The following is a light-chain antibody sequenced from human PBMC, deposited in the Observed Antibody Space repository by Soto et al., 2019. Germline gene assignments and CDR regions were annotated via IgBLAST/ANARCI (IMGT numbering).Light chain of an antibody. CDR2: LEGSGSY. CDR1: SGHSSYI. V-gene: IGLV4-60*03. J-gene: IGLJ2*01. CDR3: ETWDSNTVV. Sequence: QSVLTQSSSACASLGSSVKLTCTLSSGHSSYIIAWHQQQPGKAPRYLMKLEGSGSYNKGSGVPDRFSGSSSGADRYLTISNLQSEDEADYYCETWDSNTVVFGGGTKLTVL.